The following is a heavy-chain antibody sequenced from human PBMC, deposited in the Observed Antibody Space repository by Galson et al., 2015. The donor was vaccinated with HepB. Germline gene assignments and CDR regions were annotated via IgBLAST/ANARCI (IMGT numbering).Heavy chain of an antibody. CDR3: TRELRFCSGGSCYTVAFDI. CDR2: ISDSGTYT. Sequence: SLRLSCAASGFTFNNYAISWVRQAPGKGLEWVSAISDSGTYTYYADSVKGRFTISRDNSKNTLYLQMSSLRVEDTALYYCTRELRFCSGGSCYTVAFDIWGQGTVVTVSS. D-gene: IGHD2-15*01. CDR1: GFTFNNYA. V-gene: IGHV3-23*01. J-gene: IGHJ3*02.